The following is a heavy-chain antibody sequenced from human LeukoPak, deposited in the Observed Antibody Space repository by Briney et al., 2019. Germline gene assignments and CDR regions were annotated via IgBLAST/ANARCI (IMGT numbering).Heavy chain of an antibody. CDR3: ARGGDGYDSDSDY. J-gene: IGHJ4*02. V-gene: IGHV3-30*04. D-gene: IGHD5-12*01. Sequence: PGGSLRLSCAASGFTFSSYAMHWVRQAPGKGLEWVAVISYDGSNKYYADSVKGRFTISRDNSKNTLYLQMNSLRAEDTAVYYCARGGDGYDSDSDYWGQGTLVTVSS. CDR2: ISYDGSNK. CDR1: GFTFSSYA.